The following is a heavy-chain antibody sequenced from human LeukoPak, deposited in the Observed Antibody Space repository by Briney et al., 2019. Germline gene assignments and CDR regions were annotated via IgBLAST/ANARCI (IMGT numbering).Heavy chain of an antibody. D-gene: IGHD4-17*01. Sequence: GGSLRLSCAASGFTVSSNYMSWVRQAPGKGLEWVSVIYSGGSTYYADSVKGRFTISRDNSKSTLYLQMNSLRAEDTAVYYCVKEDHYGDYVQIDHWGQGTLVTVSS. V-gene: IGHV3-53*01. CDR3: VKEDHYGDYVQIDH. CDR1: GFTVSSNY. CDR2: IYSGGST. J-gene: IGHJ4*02.